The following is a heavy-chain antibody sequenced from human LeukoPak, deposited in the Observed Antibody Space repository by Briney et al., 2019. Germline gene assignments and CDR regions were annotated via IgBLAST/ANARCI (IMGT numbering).Heavy chain of an antibody. D-gene: IGHD3-10*01. V-gene: IGHV3-30-3*01. CDR2: ISYDGSNK. J-gene: IGHJ4*02. Sequence: GRSLRLSCAASGFTFSSYAMHWVRQAPGKGLEWVAVISYDGSNKYYADSVKGRFTISRDNSKNTLYLQMNSLRAEDTAVYYCARDRFGAFDCWGQGTLVTVSS. CDR1: GFTFSSYA. CDR3: ARDRFGAFDC.